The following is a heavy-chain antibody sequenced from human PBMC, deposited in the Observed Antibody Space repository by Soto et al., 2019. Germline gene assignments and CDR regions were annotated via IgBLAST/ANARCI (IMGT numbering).Heavy chain of an antibody. D-gene: IGHD4-17*01. Sequence: ASVKVSCKASGGTFSSYAISWVLQAPGQGLEWMGGIIPIFGTANYAQKFQGRVTITADESTSTAYMELSSLRSEDTAVYYCARDLAATVTTKGNYGMDVWGQGTTVTVSS. CDR3: ARDLAATVTTKGNYGMDV. J-gene: IGHJ6*02. CDR2: IIPIFGTA. V-gene: IGHV1-69*13. CDR1: GGTFSSYA.